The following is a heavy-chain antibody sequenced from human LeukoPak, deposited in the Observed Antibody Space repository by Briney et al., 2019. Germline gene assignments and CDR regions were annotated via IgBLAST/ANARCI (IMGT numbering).Heavy chain of an antibody. CDR2: INAGNGNT. CDR1: GFTFSSYS. Sequence: PGGSLRLSCAASGFTFSSYSMNCVRQAPGQRLGWMGWINAGNGNTKYSQKFQGRVTITRDTSASTAYMELSSLRSEDTAVYYCARGGWYTPPADYFDYWGQGTLVTVSS. D-gene: IGHD6-19*01. V-gene: IGHV1-3*01. J-gene: IGHJ4*02. CDR3: ARGGWYTPPADYFDY.